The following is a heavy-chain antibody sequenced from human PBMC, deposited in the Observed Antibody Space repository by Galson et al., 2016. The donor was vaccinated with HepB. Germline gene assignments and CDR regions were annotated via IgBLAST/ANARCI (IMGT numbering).Heavy chain of an antibody. D-gene: IGHD2-2*01. Sequence: SLRLSCAASGFTFRNYGMTWVRQAPGKGLEVVSSISRSGDSTDYADSVEGRFTISRDNSKNTLSLQMNSLTAGDTAIYYCVQGSTAPAVWGKGTTVTVSS. CDR3: VQGSTAPAV. CDR2: ISRSGDST. V-gene: IGHV3-23*01. CDR1: GFTFRNYG. J-gene: IGHJ6*04.